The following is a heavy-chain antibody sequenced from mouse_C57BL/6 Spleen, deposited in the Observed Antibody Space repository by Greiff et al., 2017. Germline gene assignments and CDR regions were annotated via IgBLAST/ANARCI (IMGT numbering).Heavy chain of an antibody. D-gene: IGHD1-1*01. V-gene: IGHV1-55*01. Sequence: QVHVKQPGAELVKPGASVKMSCKASGYTFTSYWITWVKQRPGQGLEWIGDIYPGSGSTNYNEKFKSKATLTVDTSSSTAYMQLSSLTSEDSAVYYCARQYYGSSYWFAYWGQGTLVTVSA. CDR3: ARQYYGSSYWFAY. CDR1: GYTFTSYW. CDR2: IYPGSGST. J-gene: IGHJ3*01.